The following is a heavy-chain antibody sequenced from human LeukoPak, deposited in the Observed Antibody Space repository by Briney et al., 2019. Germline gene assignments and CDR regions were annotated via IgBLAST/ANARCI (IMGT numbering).Heavy chain of an antibody. Sequence: PGRSLRLSCAASGFTFDDYAMHWVRQAPGKGLEWVSGISWNSGSIGYADSVKGRFTISRDNAKNSLYLQMNSLRAEDTALYYCAKDNAYLAAAGTQFDYWGQGTLVTVSS. V-gene: IGHV3-9*01. D-gene: IGHD6-13*01. CDR1: GFTFDDYA. J-gene: IGHJ4*02. CDR3: AKDNAYLAAAGTQFDY. CDR2: ISWNSGSI.